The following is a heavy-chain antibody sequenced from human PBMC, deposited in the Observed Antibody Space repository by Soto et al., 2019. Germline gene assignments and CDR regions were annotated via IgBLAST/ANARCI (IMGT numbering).Heavy chain of an antibody. CDR1: GYTFTSYG. CDR2: ISAYNGNT. J-gene: IGHJ6*02. CDR3: ARGRYDFWSGYYRFEYYYYGMDV. Sequence: GASVKVSCKASGYTFTSYGISWVRQAPGQGLEWMRWISAYNGNTNYAQKLQGRVTMTTDTSTSTAYMELRSLRSDDTAVYYCARGRYDFWSGYYRFEYYYYGMDVWGQGTTVTVSS. V-gene: IGHV1-18*01. D-gene: IGHD3-3*01.